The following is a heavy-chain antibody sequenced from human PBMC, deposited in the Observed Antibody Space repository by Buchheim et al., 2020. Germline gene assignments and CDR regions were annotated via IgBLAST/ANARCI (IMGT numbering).Heavy chain of an antibody. CDR3: AKRPDYYYGMDV. Sequence: QLQLQESGPGLVKPSETLSLTCTVSGGSISSSSYYWGWIRQPPGKGLEWIGSIYYSGSTYYTPTLKSRVTISVDTSKNQFSLKLSSVTAADTAVYYCAKRPDYYYGMDVWGQGTT. V-gene: IGHV4-39*01. D-gene: IGHD2-2*01. CDR1: GGSISSSSYY. CDR2: IYYSGST. J-gene: IGHJ6*02.